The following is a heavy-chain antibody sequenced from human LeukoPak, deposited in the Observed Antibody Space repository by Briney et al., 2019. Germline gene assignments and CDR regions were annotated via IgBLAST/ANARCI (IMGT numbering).Heavy chain of an antibody. Sequence: PSETLSLTCTVSGGSISSYYWSWIRQPPGKGLEWIGYIYYSGSTNYNPSLKSRVTMSVDTSKNQFSPKLSSVTAADTAVYYCARVVSARTSDRIVVVPAAIHLEGDWFDPWGQGTLVTVSS. D-gene: IGHD2-2*02. J-gene: IGHJ5*02. V-gene: IGHV4-59*12. CDR1: GGSISSYY. CDR2: IYYSGST. CDR3: ARVVSARTSDRIVVVPAAIHLEGDWFDP.